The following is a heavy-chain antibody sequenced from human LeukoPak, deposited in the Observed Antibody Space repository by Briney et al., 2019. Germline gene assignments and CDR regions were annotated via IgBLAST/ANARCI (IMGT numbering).Heavy chain of an antibody. J-gene: IGHJ4*02. CDR1: GFPFSNYA. CDR2: ISYDGSAK. D-gene: IGHD4-17*01. V-gene: IGHV3-30*04. Sequence: GGSLRLSCAATGFPFSNYAMHWVRQAPDKGLEWVALISYDGSAKCYADSVKGRFTISRDNPKNTLFLQMNSLRAEDTAMYYCARGSFLDYGDYYFDYWGQGTLVTVSS. CDR3: ARGSFLDYGDYYFDY.